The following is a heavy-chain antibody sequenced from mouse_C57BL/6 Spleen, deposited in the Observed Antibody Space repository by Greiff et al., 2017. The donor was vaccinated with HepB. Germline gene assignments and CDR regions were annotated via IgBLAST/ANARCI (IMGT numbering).Heavy chain of an antibody. CDR1: GYAFSSSW. CDR3: ARGIDGRSSDY. CDR2: IYPGDGDT. D-gene: IGHD1-1*01. V-gene: IGHV1-82*01. Sequence: QVQLQQSGPELVKPGASVKISCKASGYAFSSSWMNWVKQRPGKGLEWIGRIYPGDGDTNSNGKFKGKATLTADKSSSTASMQLSSRTSEDSAVYVCARGIDGRSSDYWGQGTTLTVSS. J-gene: IGHJ2*01.